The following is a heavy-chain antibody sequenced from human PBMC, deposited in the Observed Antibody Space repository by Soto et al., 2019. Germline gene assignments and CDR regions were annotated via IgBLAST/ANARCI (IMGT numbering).Heavy chain of an antibody. CDR3: ARQETRSPHSGYSLVFDY. CDR2: IYTSGST. V-gene: IGHV4-4*07. Sequence: PSETLSLTCTVSGGSISSYYWSWIRQPAGKGLEWIGRIYTSGSTNYNPSLKSRVTMSVDTSKNQFSLKLSSVTAADTAVYYCARQETRSPHSGYSLVFDYWGQGTLVTVS. CDR1: GGSISSYY. J-gene: IGHJ4*02. D-gene: IGHD3-22*01.